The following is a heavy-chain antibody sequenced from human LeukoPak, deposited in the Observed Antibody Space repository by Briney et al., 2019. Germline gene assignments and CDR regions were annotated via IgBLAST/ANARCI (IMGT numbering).Heavy chain of an antibody. Sequence: SVKVSCKASGCTFTSYAISWVRQAPGQGLEWMGGIIPIFGTANYAQKFQGRVTITADESTSTAYMELSSLRPEDTAVYYCARAQVLESGSGSYPYNWFDPWGQGTLVTVSS. CDR2: IIPIFGTA. CDR1: GCTFTSYA. V-gene: IGHV1-69*13. J-gene: IGHJ5*02. D-gene: IGHD3-10*01. CDR3: ARAQVLESGSGSYPYNWFDP.